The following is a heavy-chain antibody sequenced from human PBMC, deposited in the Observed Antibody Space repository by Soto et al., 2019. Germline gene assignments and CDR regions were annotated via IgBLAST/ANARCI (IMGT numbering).Heavy chain of an antibody. D-gene: IGHD3-22*01. CDR2: INHSGST. J-gene: IGHJ6*02. Sequence: QVQLQQWGAGLLKPSETLSLTCAVYGWSFSGYYWSWIRQTQGKGLEWIGEINHSGSTNYNPSLKSRVTISVDTSNNQFSMQLSSVTAADTAVYYCARGRRVTMIVVVIPYYYYYGMDVWGQGTTVTVSS. V-gene: IGHV4-34*01. CDR1: GWSFSGYY. CDR3: ARGRRVTMIVVVIPYYYYYGMDV.